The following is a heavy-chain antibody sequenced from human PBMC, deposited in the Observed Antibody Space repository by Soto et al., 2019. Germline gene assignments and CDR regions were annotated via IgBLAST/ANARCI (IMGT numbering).Heavy chain of an antibody. CDR1: GYTFNAFY. D-gene: IGHD2-2*01. V-gene: IGHV1-46*02. CDR2: INPSGDGT. CDR3: ARVALAYAYEDV. Sequence: ASVKVSCKTLGYTFNAFYIHWARQAPGQGLEWMGVINPSGDGTSYAQKFQGRVTMTRDTSPIKVYMDLSSLGSEDTAVYYCARVALAYAYEDVWGQGITVTVSS. J-gene: IGHJ6*02.